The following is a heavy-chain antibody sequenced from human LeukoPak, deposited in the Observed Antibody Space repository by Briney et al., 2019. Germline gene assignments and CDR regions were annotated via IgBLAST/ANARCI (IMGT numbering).Heavy chain of an antibody. D-gene: IGHD6-19*01. Sequence: SETLSLTCTVSGGSISSYYWNWIRQPPGKGLEWIGYIYYSGRTNYNPSLKSRVTISVDTSKNQFSLKLSSVTAADTAVYYCARSIAVTGTFDYWGQGTLVTVSS. J-gene: IGHJ4*02. CDR3: ARSIAVTGTFDY. CDR2: IYYSGRT. V-gene: IGHV4-59*01. CDR1: GGSISSYY.